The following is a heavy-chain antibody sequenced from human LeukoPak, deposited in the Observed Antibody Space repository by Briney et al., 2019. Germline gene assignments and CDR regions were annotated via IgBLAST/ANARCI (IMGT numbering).Heavy chain of an antibody. CDR2: INSDGSST. Sequence: GGSLRLSCAASGFTFSSYWMHWVRQAPGEGLVWVSRINSDGSSTSYADSVKGRFTIPRDNAKNTLYLQMNSLRAEDTAVYYCARGDRYYFDYWGQGTLVTVSS. CDR3: ARGDRYYFDY. J-gene: IGHJ4*02. D-gene: IGHD2-15*01. CDR1: GFTFSSYW. V-gene: IGHV3-74*01.